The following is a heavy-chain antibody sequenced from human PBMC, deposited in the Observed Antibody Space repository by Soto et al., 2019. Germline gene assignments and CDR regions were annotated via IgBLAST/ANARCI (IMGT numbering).Heavy chain of an antibody. Sequence: PSETLSLTCTVSGGSISSGGYYWSWIRQHPGKGLEWIGYIYYSGSTYYNPSLKSRVTISVDTSKNQFSLKLSSVTAADTAVYYCARWGGDMVRGVEGPDALDVWGQGTSVTVSS. CDR3: ARWGGDMVRGVEGPDALDV. J-gene: IGHJ6*02. V-gene: IGHV4-31*03. D-gene: IGHD3-10*01. CDR2: IYYSGST. CDR1: GGSISSGGYY.